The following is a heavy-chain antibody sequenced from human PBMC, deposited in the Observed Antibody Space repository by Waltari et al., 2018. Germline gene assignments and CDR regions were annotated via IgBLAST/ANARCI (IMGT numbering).Heavy chain of an antibody. CDR2: INAGNGNT. CDR3: ARDPYFIAADY. J-gene: IGHJ4*02. Sequence: QVQLVQSGAEVKKPGASVKVSCKASGYTFTSYAMHWVRQAPGQRLEWMGWINAGNGNTKNSRKFQGRVTITRDTSASTAYMELSSLRSEDTAVYYCARDPYFIAADYWGQGTLVTVSS. CDR1: GYTFTSYA. D-gene: IGHD6-25*01. V-gene: IGHV1-3*01.